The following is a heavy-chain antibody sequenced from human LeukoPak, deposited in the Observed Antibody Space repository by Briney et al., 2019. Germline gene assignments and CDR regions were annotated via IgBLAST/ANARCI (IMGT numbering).Heavy chain of an antibody. CDR2: ISGSGGST. CDR1: GFTFSSYA. D-gene: IGHD6-19*01. Sequence: GGSLRLSCAASGFTFSSYAMSWVRQAPGKGLEWVSAISGSGGSTYYADSVKGRFTISRDNSKNTLYLQMNSLRSEDTAVYYCARDHGWYEIDYWGQGTLVTVSS. J-gene: IGHJ4*02. CDR3: ARDHGWYEIDY. V-gene: IGHV3-23*01.